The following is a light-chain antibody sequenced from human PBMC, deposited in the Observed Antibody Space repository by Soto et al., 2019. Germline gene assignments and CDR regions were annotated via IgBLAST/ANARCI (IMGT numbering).Light chain of an antibody. CDR1: SSDVGAYTF. CDR3: SSNTSSSTHV. V-gene: IGLV2-14*03. CDR2: DVS. Sequence: QSALTQPASVSGSPGQSITISCTGTSSDVGAYTFVSWYQQHPDKVPILMIFDVSRRPSGVSERYSGSNSGNTDSLTISGLQPEYEADDYCSSNTSSSTHVFGSGTKVTVL. J-gene: IGLJ1*01.